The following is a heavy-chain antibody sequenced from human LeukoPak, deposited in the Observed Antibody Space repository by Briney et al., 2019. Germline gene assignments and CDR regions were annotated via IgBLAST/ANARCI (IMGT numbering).Heavy chain of an antibody. CDR2: MNPNSGNT. CDR1: GYTFTSYD. Sequence: ASVKVSCKASGYTFTSYDINWVRQAPGQGLEWMGWMNPNSGNTGYAQKFQGRVTMTRNTSISTAYMELSSLRSEDTAVYYCARGRRMVRGVRNYYYGMDVWGQGTTVTVSS. D-gene: IGHD3-10*01. V-gene: IGHV1-8*01. CDR3: ARGRRMVRGVRNYYYGMDV. J-gene: IGHJ6*02.